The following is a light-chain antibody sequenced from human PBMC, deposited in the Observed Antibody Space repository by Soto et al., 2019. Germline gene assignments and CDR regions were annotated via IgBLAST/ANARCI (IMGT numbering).Light chain of an antibody. Sequence: EIVMTQSPATLSVSPGEGATLSCRASQSIGTNLAWYQQRPGQAPRLLIYDVSTGATGIPARFSGRRSGTEFTLTISSLQSEDFGVYYCQQYNSWPQTFGQGTKVDIK. CDR3: QQYNSWPQT. CDR2: DVS. V-gene: IGKV3-15*01. J-gene: IGKJ1*01. CDR1: QSIGTN.